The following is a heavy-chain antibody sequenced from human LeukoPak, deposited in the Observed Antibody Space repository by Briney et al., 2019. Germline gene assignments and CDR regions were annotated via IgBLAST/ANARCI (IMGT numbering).Heavy chain of an antibody. CDR1: GYNFNSYW. CDR2: IYPGDSDT. CDR3: ASPYPREYCSTSSCYFSQ. J-gene: IGHJ4*02. V-gene: IGHV5-51*01. D-gene: IGHD2-2*01. Sequence: GESLKISCRASGYNFNSYWVGWVRQMPGKGLEWMGIIYPGDSDTRYSPSFQGQITISADKSISTAYLQWSSLKASDTAMYYCASPYPREYCSTSSCYFSQWGQGTLVTVSS.